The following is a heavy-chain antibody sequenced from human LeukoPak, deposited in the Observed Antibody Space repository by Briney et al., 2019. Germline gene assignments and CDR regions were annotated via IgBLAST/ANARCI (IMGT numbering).Heavy chain of an antibody. CDR2: ISSSSSYI. V-gene: IGHV3-21*01. Sequence: GGSLRLSCAASGFTFSSYGMHWVRQAPGKGLEWASSISSSSSYIYYADSVKGRFTISRDNAKNSLYLQMNSLRAEDTAVYYCARDFGDSSGYRHWGQGTLVTVSS. J-gene: IGHJ4*02. CDR3: ARDFGDSSGYRH. D-gene: IGHD3-22*01. CDR1: GFTFSSYG.